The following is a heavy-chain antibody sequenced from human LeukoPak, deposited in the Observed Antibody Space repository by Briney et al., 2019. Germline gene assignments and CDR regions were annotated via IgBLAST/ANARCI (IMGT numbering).Heavy chain of an antibody. Sequence: PGGSLRLSCAASGFTFNSYAMHWVRQAPGKGLEWVSAISAGGSGKYYADSVKGRFTISRDNSKNTLYLQMNSLRAEDTAVYYCAKVGDTSGYYYYFDFWGQGGLVTVSS. J-gene: IGHJ4*02. CDR1: GFTFNSYA. CDR2: ISAGGSGK. D-gene: IGHD3-22*01. V-gene: IGHV3-23*01. CDR3: AKVGDTSGYYYYFDF.